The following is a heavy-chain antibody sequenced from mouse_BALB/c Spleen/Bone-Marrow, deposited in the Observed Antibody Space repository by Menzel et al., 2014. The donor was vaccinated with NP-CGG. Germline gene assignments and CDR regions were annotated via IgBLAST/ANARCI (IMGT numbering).Heavy chain of an antibody. D-gene: IGHD1-1*01. V-gene: IGHV14-3*02. Sequence: VQLKESGAEHVKPGASVKLSCTASGFNIKDTYMHWVKQRPEQGLEWIGRIDPANGNTKYDPKFQGKATITADTSSNTAYLQLSSLTSEDTAVYYCALLLRYYAMDYWGQGTSVTVSS. CDR1: GFNIKDTY. CDR3: ALLLRYYAMDY. J-gene: IGHJ4*01. CDR2: IDPANGNT.